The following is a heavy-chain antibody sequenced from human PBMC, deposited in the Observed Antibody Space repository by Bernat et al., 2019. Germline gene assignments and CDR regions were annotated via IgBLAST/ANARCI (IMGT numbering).Heavy chain of an antibody. Sequence: EVQLVESGGGLVQPGGSLRLSCASSGFSFSGYWMHWVRQDPGKGLVWVSRINSERSSTNYAASGKGRLTISRDNAKNTLYLQMNSLRAEDTAVYYCARSRGALVDYWGQGTLVTVSS. D-gene: IGHD2-15*01. CDR3: ARSRGALVDY. V-gene: IGHV3-74*01. CDR2: INSERSST. J-gene: IGHJ4*02. CDR1: GFSFSGYW.